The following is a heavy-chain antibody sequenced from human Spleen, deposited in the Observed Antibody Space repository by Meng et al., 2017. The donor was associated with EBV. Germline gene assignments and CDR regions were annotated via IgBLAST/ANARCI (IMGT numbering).Heavy chain of an antibody. Sequence: QLKLTGPGSGLVKPSRPLSLTCAVSGGSISSVGYSWNWIRQPPGKGLEWIGYIYHSASTYYDPSLKSRVTISVDRSKNQFSLKLSSVTAADTAVYYCVGGDEGRGYFHSWGQGTLVTVSS. CDR3: VGGDEGRGYFHS. CDR2: IYHSAST. J-gene: IGHJ4*02. D-gene: IGHD2-15*01. CDR1: GGSISSVGYS. V-gene: IGHV4-30-2*01.